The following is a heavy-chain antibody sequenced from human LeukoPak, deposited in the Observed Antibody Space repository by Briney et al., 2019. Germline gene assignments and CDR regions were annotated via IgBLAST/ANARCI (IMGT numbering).Heavy chain of an antibody. V-gene: IGHV3-48*04. Sequence: PGGSLRLSCAASGFTFSSYSMNWVRQAPGKGLEWVSGISWNSGSIGYADSVKGRFTISRDNAKNSLYLQMNSLRAEDTAVYYCARTRSSGWYEGPYYGMDVWGQGTTVTVSS. CDR2: ISWNSGSI. CDR3: ARTRSSGWYEGPYYGMDV. D-gene: IGHD6-19*01. CDR1: GFTFSSYS. J-gene: IGHJ6*02.